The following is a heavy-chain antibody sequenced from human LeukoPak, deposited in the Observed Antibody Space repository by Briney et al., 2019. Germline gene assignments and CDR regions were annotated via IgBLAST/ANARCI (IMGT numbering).Heavy chain of an antibody. CDR3: TGRGLYSSSWWAFDV. J-gene: IGHJ3*01. V-gene: IGHV3-23*01. D-gene: IGHD6-13*01. CDR2: ISGSGGST. CDR1: GFTFSSYA. Sequence: PGGSLRLSCAASGFTFSSYAMSWVRQAPGKGLEWVSAISGSGGSTYYADSVKGRFTISRDNSKNTLYLQMNSLRAEDTAVYYCTGRGLYSSSWWAFDVWGQGTVVTVSS.